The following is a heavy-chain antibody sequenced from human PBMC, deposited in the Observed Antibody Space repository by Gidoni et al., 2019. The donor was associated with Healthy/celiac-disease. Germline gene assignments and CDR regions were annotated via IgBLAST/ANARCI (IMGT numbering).Heavy chain of an antibody. D-gene: IGHD6-19*01. CDR3: AKDSPGSAVAGQHFDY. Sequence: EVQLLESGGGLVQPGGSLRLSCAASGFTFSSYAMSWVRQAPGKGLEWVSAISGSGGSTYYADSVKGRFTISRDNSKNTLYLQMNSLRAEDTAVYYCAKDSPGSAVAGQHFDYWGQGTLVTVSS. V-gene: IGHV3-23*01. J-gene: IGHJ4*02. CDR1: GFTFSSYA. CDR2: ISGSGGST.